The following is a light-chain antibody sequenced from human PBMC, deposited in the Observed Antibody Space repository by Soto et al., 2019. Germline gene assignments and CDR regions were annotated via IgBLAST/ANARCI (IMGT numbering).Light chain of an antibody. J-gene: IGKJ1*01. CDR3: QQYNNWPQT. V-gene: IGKV3-15*01. CDR2: GAS. CDR1: QSVGSN. Sequence: EIVMTQSPATLSVSPGERATLSCRASQSVGSNLAWYQQKPGQAPRLLIYGASTRATGIPARFSGSGSGTEFTLTISSLQSEDFAVYSCQQYNNWPQTFGQGTKVAIK.